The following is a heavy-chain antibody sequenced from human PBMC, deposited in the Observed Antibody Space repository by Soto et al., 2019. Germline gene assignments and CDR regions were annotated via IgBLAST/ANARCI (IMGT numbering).Heavy chain of an antibody. Sequence: GGSLRLSCAASGFTSSSYGMHWVRQAPGKGLEWVAVIWYDGSNKYYADSVKGRFTISRDNSKNTLYLQMNSLRAEDTAVYYCARDFRARYGSGSYDAFDIWGQGTMVTVSS. CDR2: IWYDGSNK. D-gene: IGHD3-10*01. J-gene: IGHJ3*02. CDR3: ARDFRARYGSGSYDAFDI. CDR1: GFTSSSYG. V-gene: IGHV3-33*01.